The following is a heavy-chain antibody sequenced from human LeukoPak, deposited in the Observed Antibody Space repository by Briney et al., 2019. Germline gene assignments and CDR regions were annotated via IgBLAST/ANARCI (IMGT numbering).Heavy chain of an antibody. Sequence: ASVKVSCKASGYTFTSYDINWVRQATGQGLEWMGWMNPNSGNTGYAQKFQGRVTITRNTSISTAYMELSSLRSEDTAVYYCARGVLVPGARKGGKFYYYMDVWGQGTPVTVSS. V-gene: IGHV1-8*03. J-gene: IGHJ6*03. D-gene: IGHD2-2*01. CDR2: MNPNSGNT. CDR3: ARGVLVPGARKGGKFYYYMDV. CDR1: GYTFTSYD.